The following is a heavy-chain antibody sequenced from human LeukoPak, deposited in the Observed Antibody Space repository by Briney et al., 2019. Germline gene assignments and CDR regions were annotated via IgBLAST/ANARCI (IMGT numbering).Heavy chain of an antibody. V-gene: IGHV4-59*01. Sequence: PSETLSLTCTVSGGSISSYYWSWIRQPPGKGLEWIGYIYYSGSTNYNPSLKSRVTISVDTSKNQFSLKLSSVTAADTAVYYCAKCWYGEYFDYWGQGTLVTVSS. D-gene: IGHD3-10*01. CDR3: AKCWYGEYFDY. CDR1: GGSISSYY. J-gene: IGHJ4*02. CDR2: IYYSGST.